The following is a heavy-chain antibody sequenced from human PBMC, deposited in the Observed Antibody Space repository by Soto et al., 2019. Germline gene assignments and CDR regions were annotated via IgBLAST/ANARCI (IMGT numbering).Heavy chain of an antibody. D-gene: IGHD3-10*01. Sequence: EVQLVESGGGLVQPGGSLRLSCAASEFTFSGRSVHWVRQAPGKGLVWVSGIDKVGTDSTYAASVKGRFTSSRDNAKNTVYLKMNSLRVEDTAVYYCARGWFGPDVWGKGTTVTVSS. CDR2: IDKVGTDS. J-gene: IGHJ6*03. CDR1: EFTFSGRS. V-gene: IGHV3-74*03. CDR3: ARGWFGPDV.